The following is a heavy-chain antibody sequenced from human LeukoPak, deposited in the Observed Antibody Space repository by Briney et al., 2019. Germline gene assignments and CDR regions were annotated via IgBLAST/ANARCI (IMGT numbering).Heavy chain of an antibody. V-gene: IGHV3-23*01. CDR3: ARREPTVTTPYQDYFDY. CDR2: ITNSGSST. Sequence: GGSLRLSCAASGFTFTNYAMCWVRQAPGRGLEWVSAITNSGSSTYYADSVRGRFTISRDNSKNTLYLQINSLRAEDTAVYYCARREPTVTTPYQDYFDYWGQGTLVTVPS. CDR1: GFTFTNYA. J-gene: IGHJ4*02. D-gene: IGHD4-17*01.